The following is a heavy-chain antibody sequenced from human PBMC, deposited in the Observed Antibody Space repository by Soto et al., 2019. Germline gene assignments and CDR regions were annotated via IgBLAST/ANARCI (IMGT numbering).Heavy chain of an antibody. J-gene: IGHJ4*02. D-gene: IGHD2-2*02. CDR3: ARLPRGYQLLYVVDY. V-gene: IGHV4-39*01. CDR1: GGSISSSSYY. CDR2: IYYSGST. Sequence: QLQLQESGPGLVKPSETLSLTCTVSGGSISSSSYYWGWIRQPPGKGLEWIGSIYYSGSTYYNPSLKSRVTISVDTSKNQFSLKLSSVTAADTAVYYCARLPRGYQLLYVVDYWGQGTLVTVSS.